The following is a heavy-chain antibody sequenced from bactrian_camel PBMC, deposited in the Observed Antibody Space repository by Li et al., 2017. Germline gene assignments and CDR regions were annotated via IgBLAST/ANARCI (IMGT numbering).Heavy chain of an antibody. V-gene: IGHV3S26*01. CDR2: IEALEGDKPKT. D-gene: IGHD1*01. Sequence: HVQLVESGGGSVLNGGSLRLSCTHSGYPYQSYCLGFFRQSQGKEREGVAAIEALEGDKPKTTYAPSVKGRFTISRDNTKNTLYLHMNNLTTEDTAMYYCSFGRQGRVRGQGTQVTV. CDR1: GYPYQSYC. J-gene: IGHJ4*01.